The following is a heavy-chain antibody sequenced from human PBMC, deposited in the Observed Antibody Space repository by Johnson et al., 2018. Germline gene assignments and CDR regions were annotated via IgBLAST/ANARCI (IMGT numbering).Heavy chain of an antibody. D-gene: IGHD3-22*01. CDR3: ARGGDDSSGSDAFDI. J-gene: IGHJ3*02. CDR1: GFTLSRYG. Sequence: QVQLVESGGGVVQPGRSLRLSCAASGFTLSRYGMHWVRQAPGQGLEWVALTSYDGSKKYHADSVKGRFTNSRDNSRNTLYLQMNSLRAEDTAVYYWARGGDDSSGSDAFDIWGKGTMVTVSS. CDR2: TSYDGSKK. V-gene: IGHV3-30*03.